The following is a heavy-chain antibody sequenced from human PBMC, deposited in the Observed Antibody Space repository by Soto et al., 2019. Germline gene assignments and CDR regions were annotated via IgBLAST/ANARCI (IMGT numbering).Heavy chain of an antibody. CDR3: ARRSSGWYWYFDL. D-gene: IGHD6-19*01. V-gene: IGHV3-13*04. CDR2: IGTAGDT. CDR1: GFTFSSYD. Sequence: EVQLVESGGGLVQPGGSLRLSCAASGFTFSSYDMHWVRQATGKGLECVSAIGTAGDTYYPGSVKGRFTISRENAKNSLYLKMNSLRAGDTAVYYCARRSSGWYWYFDLWGRGTLVTVSS. J-gene: IGHJ2*01.